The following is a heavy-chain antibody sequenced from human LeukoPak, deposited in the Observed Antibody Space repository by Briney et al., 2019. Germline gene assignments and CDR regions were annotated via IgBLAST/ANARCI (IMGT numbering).Heavy chain of an antibody. CDR3: ARAGYYYDSSGYYPGTFDI. D-gene: IGHD3-22*01. Sequence: SETLSLTCTVSGGSTSSYYWSWIRQPAAKGLEWIGRIYTSGSTNYNPSLKSRVTMSVDTSKNQFSLQLSSVTAADTAVYYCARAGYYYDSSGYYPGTFDIWGQGTMVTVSS. V-gene: IGHV4-4*07. CDR1: GGSTSSYY. J-gene: IGHJ3*02. CDR2: IYTSGST.